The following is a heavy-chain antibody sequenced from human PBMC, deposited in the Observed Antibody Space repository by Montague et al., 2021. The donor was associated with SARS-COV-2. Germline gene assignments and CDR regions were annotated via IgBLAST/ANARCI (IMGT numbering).Heavy chain of an antibody. CDR2: IYYSGST. CDR3: AMRGGALDAFDI. J-gene: IGHJ3*02. Sequence: SETLSLTCTVSGGSIRTSSYYWGWIRQSPGKGLDWIGSIYYSGSTYYNPSLKSRVTISVDTSKNQFSLKLSSVTAADTAVYYCAMRGGALDAFDIWGQGTMVIVSS. V-gene: IGHV4-39*01. D-gene: IGHD4-17*01. CDR1: GGSIRTSSYY.